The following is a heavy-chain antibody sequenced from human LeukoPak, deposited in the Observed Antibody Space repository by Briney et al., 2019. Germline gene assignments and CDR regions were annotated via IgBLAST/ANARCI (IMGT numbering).Heavy chain of an antibody. CDR1: GFWFSNYG. Sequence: GGSLRLSCAASGFWFSNYGINWVRQAPGRGLEWVSVISGNGDDAFYADSVKGRFRISRDNSRNTVYLQMNSLRADDTAVYYCAKRDWPYYFDFWGQGTLVAVSS. CDR3: AKRDWPYYFDF. J-gene: IGHJ4*02. V-gene: IGHV3-23*01. D-gene: IGHD3/OR15-3a*01. CDR2: ISGNGDDA.